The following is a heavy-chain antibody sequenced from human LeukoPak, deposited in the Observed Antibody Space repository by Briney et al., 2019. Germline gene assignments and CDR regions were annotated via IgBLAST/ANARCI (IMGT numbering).Heavy chain of an antibody. CDR2: ISGSGGST. CDR3: AKLTAAIGEDY. CDR1: GFTFDDYG. V-gene: IGHV3-23*01. D-gene: IGHD2-2*02. J-gene: IGHJ4*02. Sequence: GGSLRLSCAASGFTFDDYGMSWVRQAPGKGLEWVSAISGSGGSTYYADSVKGRFTISRDNSKNTLYLQMNSLRAEDTAVYYCAKLTAAIGEDYWGQGTLVTVSS.